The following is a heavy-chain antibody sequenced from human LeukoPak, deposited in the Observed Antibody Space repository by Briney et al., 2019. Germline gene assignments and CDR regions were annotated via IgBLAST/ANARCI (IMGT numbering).Heavy chain of an antibody. CDR1: GDSMSDSY. Sequence: NPSETLSLTCTVSGDSMSDSYWSWIRQPAGKGLEGIGRIYASGSTNYNPSLKSRVTLSVDTSSNQFSLTLSSVTAADTAVYHCARDIRSHNGPGGYYYYYMDVWGKGATVTVSS. J-gene: IGHJ6*03. CDR3: ARDIRSHNGPGGYYYYYMDV. V-gene: IGHV4-4*07. D-gene: IGHD2-8*01. CDR2: IYASGST.